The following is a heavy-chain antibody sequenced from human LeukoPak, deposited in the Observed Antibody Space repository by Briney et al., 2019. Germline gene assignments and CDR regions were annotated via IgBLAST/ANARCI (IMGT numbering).Heavy chain of an antibody. Sequence: SETLSLTCTVSGASIRSHVWSWIRQPPGKGLEWIGYGFHTGRTNYSPSLTSRVTISVDTSKNKFSLRLNSVTAADTAVYYCARGGENPPPEDWSQGTLVTVSS. CDR1: GASIRSHV. J-gene: IGHJ4*02. CDR3: ARGGENPPPED. D-gene: IGHD2/OR15-2a*01. V-gene: IGHV4-59*11. CDR2: GFHTGRT.